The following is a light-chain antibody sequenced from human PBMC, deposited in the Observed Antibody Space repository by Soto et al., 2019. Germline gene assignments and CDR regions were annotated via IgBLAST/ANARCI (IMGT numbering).Light chain of an antibody. J-gene: IGKJ4*01. V-gene: IGKV1-5*01. CDR3: QQYNSYPLT. Sequence: DIQMTQSPSTLSASVGDRVTITCRASQTINTYLAWYQQKPGKAPELLVFDASNLESGVPSRFSGSGSGTDFTLTISSLRPDDFATYYCQQYNSYPLTFGGGTKVEIK. CDR2: DAS. CDR1: QTINTY.